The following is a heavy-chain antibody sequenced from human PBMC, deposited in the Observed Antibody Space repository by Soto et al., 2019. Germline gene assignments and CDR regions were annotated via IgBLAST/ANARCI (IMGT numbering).Heavy chain of an antibody. V-gene: IGHV1-69*12. J-gene: IGHJ6*02. D-gene: IGHD3-3*01. Sequence: QVQLVQSGAEVKKPGSSVKVSCKASGGTFSSYAISWVRQAPGQGLEWMGGIIPIFGTANYAQKFQGRVTVTADESTSTAYKERTSLRSEGTAVYYCARGGQYAVFWRGFSVDYDYYGMDVGGQGSAVTVS. CDR2: IIPIFGTA. CDR3: ARGGQYAVFWRGFSVDYDYYGMDV. CDR1: GGTFSSYA.